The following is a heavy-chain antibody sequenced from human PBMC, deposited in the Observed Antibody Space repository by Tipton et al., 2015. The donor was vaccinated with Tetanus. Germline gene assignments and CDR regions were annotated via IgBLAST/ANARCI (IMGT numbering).Heavy chain of an antibody. CDR3: ARGVTMIVVVNYFDY. CDR2: FHHSGST. Sequence: TLSLTCSVSGGSISSGDYFWSWIRQLPGKGLECLGNFHHSGSTYYDPSLKSRVTISVDTSKNQFSLRLSSVTAADTAVYYCARGVTMIVVVNYFDYWGQGILVTVSS. D-gene: IGHD3-22*01. J-gene: IGHJ4*02. V-gene: IGHV4-30-4*08. CDR1: GGSISSGDYF.